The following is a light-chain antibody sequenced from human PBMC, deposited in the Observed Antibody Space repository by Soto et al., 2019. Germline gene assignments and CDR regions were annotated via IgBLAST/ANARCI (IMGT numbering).Light chain of an antibody. CDR2: WAS. J-gene: IGKJ2*01. V-gene: IGKV4-1*01. CDR3: QQYDTYFRYT. Sequence: DIVMTQSPDSLAVSLGERATINCKSSQSILYSTNNKNYLAWYQQRPGQPPRLLIHWASTRESGVPDRFSGSGSGTDFTLTISSLQAEDVAVYYYQQYDTYFRYTFGQETKLDIK. CDR1: QSILYSTNNKNY.